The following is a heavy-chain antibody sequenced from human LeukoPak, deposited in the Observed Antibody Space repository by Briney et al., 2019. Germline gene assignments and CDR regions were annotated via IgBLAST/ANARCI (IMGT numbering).Heavy chain of an antibody. Sequence: SETLSLTCTVSGGSISSSSYYWGWIRQPPGKGLEWIGSIYYSGSTYYNPSLKSRVTISVDTSKNQFSLKLSSVTAADTAVYYCAIYYNYYDSSGYLSGGIDYWGQGTLVTVSS. CDR2: IYYSGST. CDR1: GGSISSSSYY. D-gene: IGHD3-22*01. J-gene: IGHJ4*02. V-gene: IGHV4-39*07. CDR3: AIYYNYYDSSGYLSGGIDY.